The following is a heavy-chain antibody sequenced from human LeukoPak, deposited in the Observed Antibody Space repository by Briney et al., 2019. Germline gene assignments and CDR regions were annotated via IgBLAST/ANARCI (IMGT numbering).Heavy chain of an antibody. V-gene: IGHV3-23*01. CDR2: ISGSGNNT. Sequence: PGGSLRLSCAASGFTFSSYALSWVRQAPGKGLEWVSGISGSGNNTYYADSVKGRFTISRDNSKNTLYLQMNSLRVEDTAVYYCAKGPGNRIATFDYWGQGTLVTVSS. CDR3: AKGPGNRIATFDY. J-gene: IGHJ4*02. D-gene: IGHD1-14*01. CDR1: GFTFSSYA.